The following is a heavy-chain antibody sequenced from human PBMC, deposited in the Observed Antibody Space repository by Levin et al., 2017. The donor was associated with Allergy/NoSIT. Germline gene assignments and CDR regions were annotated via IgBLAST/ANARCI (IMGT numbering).Heavy chain of an antibody. D-gene: IGHD3-10*01. CDR2: ISSSSSTI. CDR3: ARGFTSGRDPFDS. Sequence: GGSLRLSCEASGFTFSSYRMNWVRQAPGKGLEWVSYISSSSSTIYYADSVKGRFTISRDNARNSLYLQMNSLRAEDTAVYYCARGFTSGRDPFDSWGQGTMVTVSS. J-gene: IGHJ3*02. CDR1: GFTFSSYR. V-gene: IGHV3-48*01.